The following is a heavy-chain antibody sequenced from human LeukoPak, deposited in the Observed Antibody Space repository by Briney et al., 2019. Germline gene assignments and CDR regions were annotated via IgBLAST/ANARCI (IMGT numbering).Heavy chain of an antibody. CDR1: GYSISSGYY. Sequence: SETLSLTCTVSGYSISSGYYWGWIRQPPGKGLEWIGSIYHSGSTYYNPSLKSRVTISVDTSKNQFSLKLSSVTAADTAVYYCARLYSSYYDILTGYSVLGYFDYWGQGTLVTVSS. D-gene: IGHD3-9*01. CDR2: IYHSGST. J-gene: IGHJ4*02. CDR3: ARLYSSYYDILTGYSVLGYFDY. V-gene: IGHV4-38-2*02.